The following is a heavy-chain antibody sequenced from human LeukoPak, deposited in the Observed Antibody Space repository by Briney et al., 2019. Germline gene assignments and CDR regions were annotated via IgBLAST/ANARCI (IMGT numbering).Heavy chain of an antibody. D-gene: IGHD5-12*01. V-gene: IGHV4-39*07. CDR1: GGSISSSSYY. CDR3: ARGGYDWYFDY. J-gene: IGHJ4*02. Sequence: SETLSLTCTVSGGSISSSSYYWGWIRQPPGKGLEWIGSIYYSGSTYYNPSLKSRVTISVDTSKNQFSLKLSSVTAADTAVYYCARGGYDWYFDYWGQGTLVTVSS. CDR2: IYYSGST.